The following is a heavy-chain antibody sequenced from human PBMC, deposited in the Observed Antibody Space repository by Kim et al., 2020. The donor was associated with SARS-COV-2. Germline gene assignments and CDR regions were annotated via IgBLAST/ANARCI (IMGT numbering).Heavy chain of an antibody. CDR1: GFTFSASA. V-gene: IGHV3-73*01. Sequence: GGSLRLSCAASGFTFSASAMHWVRQASGKGLEWVGRIRSKPNNYATSSAASVTGRFTISRDDSTNTVYLQMDSLKTDDTAVYFCSRHSGKHGDRGFDNWGQGTLATVPS. CDR3: SRHSGKHGDRGFDN. CDR2: IRSKPNNYAT. J-gene: IGHJ4*02. D-gene: IGHD4-17*01.